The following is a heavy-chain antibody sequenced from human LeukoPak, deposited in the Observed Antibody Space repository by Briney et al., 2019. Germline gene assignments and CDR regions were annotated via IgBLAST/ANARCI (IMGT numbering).Heavy chain of an antibody. CDR2: ISGSGGST. CDR3: AKDRSYYDSSGYYYSDY. CDR1: GFTFSSYA. V-gene: IGHV3-23*01. Sequence: GGSLRLSCAASGFTFSSYAMSWVRQAPGKGLEWVSAISGSGGSTYYADSVKGRFTISRDNSKNTLYLQMNSLRAEDTAVYYCAKDRSYYDSSGYYYSDYWGQGTLVTVSS. D-gene: IGHD3-22*01. J-gene: IGHJ4*02.